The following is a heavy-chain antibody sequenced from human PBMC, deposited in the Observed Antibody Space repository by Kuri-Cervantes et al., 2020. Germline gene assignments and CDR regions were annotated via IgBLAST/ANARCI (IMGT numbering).Heavy chain of an antibody. D-gene: IGHD6-19*01. CDR2: ISSSSNTT. Sequence: GGSLRLSCAASGFTFSTYSMNWVRQAPGKGLEWVSDISSSSNTTYYADSMKGRFTISRDNAKNSLYLQMNSLRAEDTAVYYCARAVAGTNLRLEGFHDYWGQGTLVTVSS. CDR3: ARAVAGTNLRLEGFHDY. J-gene: IGHJ4*02. V-gene: IGHV3-48*01. CDR1: GFTFSTYS.